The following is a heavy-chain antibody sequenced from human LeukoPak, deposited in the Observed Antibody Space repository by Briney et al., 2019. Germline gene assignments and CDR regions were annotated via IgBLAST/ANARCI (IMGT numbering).Heavy chain of an antibody. Sequence: ASVKVSCKASGYTFTSYGISWVRQAPGQGLEWMGWISAYNGNTNYAQKLQGRVTMTTDTSTSTAYMELRSLRSDDTAVYYCARVQYWNYYDSSGYYPDFDYWGQGTLATVSS. D-gene: IGHD3-22*01. J-gene: IGHJ4*02. CDR3: ARVQYWNYYDSSGYYPDFDY. V-gene: IGHV1-18*01. CDR1: GYTFTSYG. CDR2: ISAYNGNT.